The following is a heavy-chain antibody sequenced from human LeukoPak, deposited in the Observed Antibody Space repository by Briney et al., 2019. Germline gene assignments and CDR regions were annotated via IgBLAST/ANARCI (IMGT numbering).Heavy chain of an antibody. V-gene: IGHV4-39*01. D-gene: IGHD3-22*01. CDR2: IYYSGST. CDR1: GGSISSSSYY. CDR3: ARHASFHYDSSGYYFDY. Sequence: SETLSLTCTVSGGSISSSSYYWGWIRQPPGKGLEWIGSIYYSGSTYYNPSLKSRVTISVDTSKNQFSLKLSSVTAADTAMYYCARHASFHYDSSGYYFDYWGQGTLVTVSS. J-gene: IGHJ4*02.